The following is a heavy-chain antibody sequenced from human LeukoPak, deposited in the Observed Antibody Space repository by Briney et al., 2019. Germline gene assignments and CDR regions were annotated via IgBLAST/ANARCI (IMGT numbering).Heavy chain of an antibody. CDR1: GFTLDDYG. Sequence: GGSLRLACAASGFTLDDYGMSWVRQAPGRVLEWVSGINWKGGSTVYADSVKGRFTISRDNAKNSLYLQMTSLRAEDTALYYCARESLAAAGTGFDYWGQGTLVTVSS. CDR3: ARESLAAAGTGFDY. J-gene: IGHJ4*02. V-gene: IGHV3-20*04. D-gene: IGHD6-13*01. CDR2: INWKGGST.